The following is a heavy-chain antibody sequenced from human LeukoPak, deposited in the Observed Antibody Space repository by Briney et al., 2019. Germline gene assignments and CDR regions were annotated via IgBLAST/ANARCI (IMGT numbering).Heavy chain of an antibody. V-gene: IGHV1-69*04. CDR2: IIPILGVS. CDR1: GGTFSSYG. CDR3: AREGSSTKGVDYYDSSGYHEGLDY. D-gene: IGHD3-22*01. J-gene: IGHJ4*02. Sequence: SVKVSCKASGGTFSSYGISWVRQAPGQGLEWMGRIIPILGVSKYAQKFQGRVTITADKSTSTAYMELSSLRSEDTAVYYCAREGSSTKGVDYYDSSGYHEGLDYWGQGTLVTVSS.